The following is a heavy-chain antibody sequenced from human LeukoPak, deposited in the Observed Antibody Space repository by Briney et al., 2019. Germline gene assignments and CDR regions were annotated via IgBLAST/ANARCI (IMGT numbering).Heavy chain of an antibody. CDR1: GDSVIYSY. CDR2: LSAASTP. Sequence: SETLSLTCTVSGDSVIYSYWSWIRQPAGKGLELIGRLSAASTPDYNPSLKSRLTMSVDTSKNRFSLRLSSVTAADTAVYYCVRGYHISINNWFDYWGQGALVTVSS. V-gene: IGHV4-4*07. D-gene: IGHD3-3*01. CDR3: VRGYHISINNWFDY. J-gene: IGHJ4*02.